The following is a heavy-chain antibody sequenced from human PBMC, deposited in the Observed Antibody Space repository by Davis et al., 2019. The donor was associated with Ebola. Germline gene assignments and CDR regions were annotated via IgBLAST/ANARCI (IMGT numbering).Heavy chain of an antibody. CDR1: GYTSTDFG. CDR2: ISVFNGDT. Sequence: ASVKVSCKASGYTSTDFGISWVRQAPGQGLEWVGWISVFNGDTKYAQSLQGRVTMTTDTSTSTAYMDLRSLRSDDTAVYFCARDTVRGYCSSTRCPRLPFDKWGQGTLVTVSS. D-gene: IGHD2-2*01. J-gene: IGHJ4*02. CDR3: ARDTVRGYCSSTRCPRLPFDK. V-gene: IGHV1-18*04.